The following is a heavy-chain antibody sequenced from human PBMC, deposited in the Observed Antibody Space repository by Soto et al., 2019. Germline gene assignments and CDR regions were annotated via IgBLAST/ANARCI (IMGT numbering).Heavy chain of an antibody. V-gene: IGHV4-61*08. D-gene: IGHD6-6*01. CDR3: ASLSSSSFYYYMDV. Sequence: SETLSLTCAVSGGSISSGGYSWSWIRQPPGKGLEWIGYIYYSGSTNYNPSLKSRVTISVDTSKNQFSLKLSSVTAADTAVYYCASLSSSSFYYYMDVWGKGTTVTVSS. J-gene: IGHJ6*03. CDR2: IYYSGST. CDR1: GGSISSGGYS.